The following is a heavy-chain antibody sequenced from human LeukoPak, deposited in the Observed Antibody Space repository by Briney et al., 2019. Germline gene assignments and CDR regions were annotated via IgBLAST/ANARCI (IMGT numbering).Heavy chain of an antibody. CDR2: ILYDGSNK. Sequence: GGSLGLSCAASVFTFSSYAMHWVRQAPGKGLEWVAAILYDGSNKYYADSVTGRFTISRDNSKNTLYPQMNSLRAEDTAVYYCARGYGDYVELGAFDIWGQGTMVTVSS. D-gene: IGHD4-17*01. CDR3: ARGYGDYVELGAFDI. V-gene: IGHV3-30*04. J-gene: IGHJ3*02. CDR1: VFTFSSYA.